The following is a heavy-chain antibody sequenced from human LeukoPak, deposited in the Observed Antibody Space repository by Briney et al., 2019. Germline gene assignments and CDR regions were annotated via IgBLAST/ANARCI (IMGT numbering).Heavy chain of an antibody. CDR1: GGSFSGYY. D-gene: IGHD3-9*01. J-gene: IGHJ4*02. CDR3: ARERYYDILIGSYYFDY. V-gene: IGHV4-34*01. Sequence: PSETLSLTCAVYGGSFSGYYWSWIRQPPGKGLEWIGEINHSGSTNYNPSLKSRVTISVDTSKNQFSLKLSSVTAADTAVYYCARERYYDILIGSYYFDYWGQGTLVTVSS. CDR2: INHSGST.